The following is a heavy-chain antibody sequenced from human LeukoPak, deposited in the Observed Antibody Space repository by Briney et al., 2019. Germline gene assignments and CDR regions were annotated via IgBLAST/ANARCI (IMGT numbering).Heavy chain of an antibody. V-gene: IGHV3-7*01. CDR1: GFTFTTYW. D-gene: IGHD3-10*01. CDR2: INQDGTEK. Sequence: GESLRLSCAASGFTFTTYWMSWVRQFPGKGLQWVANINQDGTEKYYVDSVKGRFTISRDNAKNSLYLQMNSLRAEDTAVYYCARHMVRGVFDYWGQGTLVTVSS. J-gene: IGHJ4*02. CDR3: ARHMVRGVFDY.